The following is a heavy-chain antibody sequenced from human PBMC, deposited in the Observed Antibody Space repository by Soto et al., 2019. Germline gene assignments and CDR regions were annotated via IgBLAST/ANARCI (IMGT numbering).Heavy chain of an antibody. CDR3: AKDIVSGSGWYDYFDY. CDR1: GFTFDDYT. J-gene: IGHJ4*02. CDR2: ISWDGGST. D-gene: IGHD6-19*01. V-gene: IGHV3-43*01. Sequence: EVQLVESGGVVVQPGGSLRLSCAASGFTFDDYTMHWVRQAPGKGLEWVSLISWDGGSTYYADSVKGRFTISRDNSKNSLYLQMNSLRTEDTALYYCAKDIVSGSGWYDYFDYWGQGTLVTVSS.